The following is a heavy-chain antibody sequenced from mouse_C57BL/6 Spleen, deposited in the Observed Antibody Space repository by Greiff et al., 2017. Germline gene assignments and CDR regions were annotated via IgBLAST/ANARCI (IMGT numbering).Heavy chain of an antibody. V-gene: IGHV2-2*01. Sequence: VMLVESGPGLVQPSQSLSITCTVSGFSLTSYGVYWVRQSPGKGLEWLGVIWSGGSTDYNAAFISRLSISNDNSKSQVFFKMNSLQADDTAIYYCARSEGYYAMDYWGQGTSVTVSS. CDR1: GFSLTSYG. J-gene: IGHJ4*01. CDR2: IWSGGST. CDR3: ARSEGYYAMDY.